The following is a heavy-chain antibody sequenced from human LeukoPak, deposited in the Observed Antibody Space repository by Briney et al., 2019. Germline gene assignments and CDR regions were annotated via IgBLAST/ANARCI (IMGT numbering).Heavy chain of an antibody. CDR3: ARTERLGELSLSTNWFDP. CDR2: INPNSGGT. V-gene: IGHV1-2*02. D-gene: IGHD3-16*02. CDR1: GYTLTGLS. J-gene: IGHJ5*02. Sequence: ASVKVSCKVSGYTLTGLSMHWVRQAPGQGLEWMGWINPNSGGTNYAQKFQGRVTMTRDTSISTAYMELSRLRSDDTAVYYCARTERLGELSLSTNWFDPWGQGTLVTVSS.